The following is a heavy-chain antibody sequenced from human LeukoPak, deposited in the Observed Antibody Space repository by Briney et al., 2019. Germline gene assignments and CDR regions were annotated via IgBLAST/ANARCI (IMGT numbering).Heavy chain of an antibody. CDR1: GGSISSGGYY. D-gene: IGHD6-13*01. CDR2: IYYSGST. J-gene: IGHJ4*02. CDR3: ARGHSSSWSSDY. V-gene: IGHV4-31*03. Sequence: SQTLSLTCTVSGGSISSGGYYWSWIRQHPGKGLEWIGYIYYSGSTYYNPSLKSRVTISVDTSKNQFSLKLSSVTAADTAVYYCARGHSSSWSSDYWGQGTLVTVSS.